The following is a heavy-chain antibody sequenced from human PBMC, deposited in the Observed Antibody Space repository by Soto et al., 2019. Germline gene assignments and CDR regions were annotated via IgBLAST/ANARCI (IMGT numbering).Heavy chain of an antibody. CDR1: GFTFSSYA. Sequence: GGSLRLSCAASGFTFSSYAMSWVRQAPGKGLEWVSAISGSGGSTYYADSVKGRFTISRDNSKNTLYLQMNSLRAEDTAVYYCAKAQPPTTVVTPRDAFEIWGQGTIVTVSS. D-gene: IGHD4-17*01. CDR3: AKAQPPTTVVTPRDAFEI. V-gene: IGHV3-23*01. CDR2: ISGSGGST. J-gene: IGHJ3*02.